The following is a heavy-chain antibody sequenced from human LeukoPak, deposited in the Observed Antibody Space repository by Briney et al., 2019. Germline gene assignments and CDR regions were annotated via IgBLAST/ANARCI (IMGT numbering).Heavy chain of an antibody. V-gene: IGHV3-33*01. J-gene: IGHJ4*02. Sequence: GGSLRLSCAASGFTFSSYGMHWVRQAPGKGLEWVAVIWYDGSNKYYADSVKGRFTISRDNSKNTLYLQMNSLRAEDTAVYYCARDRIAAAGMGYWGQGTLVTVSS. CDR2: IWYDGSNK. D-gene: IGHD6-13*01. CDR1: GFTFSSYG. CDR3: ARDRIAAAGMGY.